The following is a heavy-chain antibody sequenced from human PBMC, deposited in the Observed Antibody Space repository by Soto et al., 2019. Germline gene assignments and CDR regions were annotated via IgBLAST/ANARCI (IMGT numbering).Heavy chain of an antibody. V-gene: IGHV1-8*02. D-gene: IGHD6-13*01. CDR3: ARGDGQQLIRYYYYYHGMDV. CDR2: IIPNSGKT. Sequence: ASVKVSCKASGGTFSSYAISWVRQAPGQGLEWMGGIIPNSGKTDYAQKFQGRVTMTRNTSISTAYMELSSLRSEDTAVYYCARGDGQQLIRYYYYYHGMDVWGQGTTVTVSS. J-gene: IGHJ6*02. CDR1: GGTFSSYA.